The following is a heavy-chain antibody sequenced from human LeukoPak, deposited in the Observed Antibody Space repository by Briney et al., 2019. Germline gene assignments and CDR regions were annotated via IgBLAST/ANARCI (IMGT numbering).Heavy chain of an antibody. V-gene: IGHV4-59*01. J-gene: IGHJ4*02. CDR1: GFTFGDYA. Sequence: PGGSLRLSCTASGFTFGDYAMSWFRQAPGKGLEWIGYIYYSGSTKYSPSLKSRVTISVDTSRNQFSLKLMSVTAADTAVYYCARAPRGVGVVVAASYFDYWGQGTLVTVSS. CDR3: ARAPRGVGVVVAASYFDY. CDR2: IYYSGST. D-gene: IGHD2-15*01.